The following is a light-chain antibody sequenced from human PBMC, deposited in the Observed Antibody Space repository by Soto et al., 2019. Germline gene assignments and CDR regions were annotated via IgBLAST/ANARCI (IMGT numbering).Light chain of an antibody. J-gene: IGLJ3*02. CDR1: NIGTKS. CDR2: DDS. Sequence: SYELTQPPSVSVAPGQTARITCGGNNIGTKSVHWYQQKAGQAPILVIYDDSERPSGIPERVSGSNSGNTATLTISSVEAGDEAVFYCQVWDITSDHWVFGGGTKLTVL. CDR3: QVWDITSDHWV. V-gene: IGLV3-21*02.